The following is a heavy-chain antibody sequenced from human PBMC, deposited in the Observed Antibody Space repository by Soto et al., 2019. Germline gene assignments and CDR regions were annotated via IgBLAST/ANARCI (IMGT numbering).Heavy chain of an antibody. CDR2: ISSSSSYI. CDR3: ARDEDPIFGVVIIMDY. J-gene: IGHJ4*02. CDR1: GFTFSSYS. Sequence: GGSLRLSCAASGFTFSSYSMNWVRQAPGKGLEWVSSISSSSSYIYYADSVKGRFTISRDNAKNSLYLQMNSLRAEDTAVYYCARDEDPIFGVVIIMDYWGQGTLVTVSS. D-gene: IGHD3-3*01. V-gene: IGHV3-21*01.